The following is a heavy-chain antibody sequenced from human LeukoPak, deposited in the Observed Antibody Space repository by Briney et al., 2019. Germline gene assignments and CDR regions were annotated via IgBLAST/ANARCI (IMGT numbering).Heavy chain of an antibody. CDR2: IYPGDSDT. D-gene: IGHD3-22*01. Sequence: GESLKISCKGSGYSFTSYWIGWVRQMPGKGLEWMGIIYPGDSDTRYSPSFQGQVTISADKSISTAYLQWSSLKASDTAMYYCARPAKYYYDSTGYYLDAFDIWGQGT. CDR3: ARPAKYYYDSTGYYLDAFDI. CDR1: GYSFTSYW. V-gene: IGHV5-51*01. J-gene: IGHJ3*02.